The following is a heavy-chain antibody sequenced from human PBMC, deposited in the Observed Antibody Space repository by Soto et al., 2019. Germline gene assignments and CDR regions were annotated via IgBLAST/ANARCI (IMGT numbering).Heavy chain of an antibody. V-gene: IGHV5-51*01. CDR3: AMLGVIAAPGPPSYYNWFAP. CDR2: IYPGNSDT. Sequence: PGESLKISCKAFGYTFTNYWIGWVRQMPGKGLEWLGTIYPGNSDTKYSPSFQGQVTISADMSINTAYLQWNSLQASDTAMYYCAMLGVIAAPGPPSYYNWFAPWGRGALVTLPS. CDR1: GYTFTNYW. D-gene: IGHD6-13*01. J-gene: IGHJ5*02.